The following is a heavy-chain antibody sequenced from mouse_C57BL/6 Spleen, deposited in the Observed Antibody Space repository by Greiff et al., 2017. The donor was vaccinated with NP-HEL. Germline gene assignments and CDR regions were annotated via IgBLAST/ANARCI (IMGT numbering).Heavy chain of an antibody. Sequence: EVMLVESGGGLVKPGGSLKLSCAASGFTFSDYGMHWVRQAPEKGLEWVAYISSGSSTIYYADTVKGRFTISRDNAKNTLFLQMTSLRSEDTAMYYCAITTVVATGYFDYWGQGTTLTVSS. CDR2: ISSGSSTI. CDR3: AITTVVATGYFDY. V-gene: IGHV5-17*01. D-gene: IGHD1-1*01. J-gene: IGHJ2*01. CDR1: GFTFSDYG.